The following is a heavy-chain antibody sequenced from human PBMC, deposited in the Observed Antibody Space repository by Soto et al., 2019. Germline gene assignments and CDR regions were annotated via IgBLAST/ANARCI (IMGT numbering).Heavy chain of an antibody. Sequence: GGSLRLSCAASGFTFSSYGMHWVRQAPGKGLEWVAVIWYDGSNKYYADSVKGRFTISRDNSKNTLYLQMNSLRAEDTAVYYCARDGDHDFWSGRYYFDYWGQGTLVTVSS. CDR1: GFTFSSYG. D-gene: IGHD3-3*01. CDR3: ARDGDHDFWSGRYYFDY. J-gene: IGHJ4*02. CDR2: IWYDGSNK. V-gene: IGHV3-33*01.